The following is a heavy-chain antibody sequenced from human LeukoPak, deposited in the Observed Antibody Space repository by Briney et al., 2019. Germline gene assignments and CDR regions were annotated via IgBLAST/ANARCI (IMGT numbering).Heavy chain of an antibody. D-gene: IGHD5-12*01. J-gene: IGHJ4*02. CDR3: VRVLSGYDLVGGY. V-gene: IGHV1-2*02. CDR1: GYTFTGYY. Sequence: ASVKVSCKASGYTFTGYYMHWVRQAPGQGLEWMGWINPNSGGTNYAQKFQGRVTMTRDTSISTAYMELSRLRSDDTAVYYCVRVLSGYDLVGGYWGQGTLVTVSS. CDR2: INPNSGGT.